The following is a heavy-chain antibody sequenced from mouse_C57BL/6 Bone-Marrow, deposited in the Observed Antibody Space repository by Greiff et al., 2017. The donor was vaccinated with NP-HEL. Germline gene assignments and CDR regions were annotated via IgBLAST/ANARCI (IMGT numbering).Heavy chain of an antibody. D-gene: IGHD2-5*01. CDR2: VYPYNGGT. CDR3: AREGEAYYSNYVGFDY. V-gene: IGHV1-36*01. Sequence: VQLKQSGPVLVKPGPSVKISCKASGFTFTDYYMHWVKQSHGKSLEWIGLVYPYNGGTSYNQKFKGKATLTVDTSSSTAYMKLNSLTSEDSAVYYCAREGEAYYSNYVGFDYWGQGTTLTVSS. CDR1: GFTFTDYY. J-gene: IGHJ2*01.